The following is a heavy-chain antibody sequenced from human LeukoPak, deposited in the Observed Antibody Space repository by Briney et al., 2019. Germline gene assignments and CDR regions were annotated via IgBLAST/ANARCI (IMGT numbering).Heavy chain of an antibody. CDR3: AKDRRGNGDLGY. J-gene: IGHJ4*02. CDR1: GFTFSSYS. Sequence: GGSLRLSCVASGFTFSSYSMNWVRQAPGKGLEWVAFIRCDGSNKYYADSVKGRFTISRDNSKNTLYLQMNSLRAEDTAVYYCAKDRRGNGDLGYWGQGTLVTVSS. V-gene: IGHV3-30*02. CDR2: IRCDGSNK. D-gene: IGHD1-1*01.